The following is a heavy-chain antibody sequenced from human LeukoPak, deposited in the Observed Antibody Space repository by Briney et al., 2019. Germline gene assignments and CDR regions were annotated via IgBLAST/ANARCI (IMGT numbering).Heavy chain of an antibody. Sequence: GGSLRLSCAASGFTFSSCAMSWVRQAPGKGLEWVSLISGSGGSTYYADSVKGRFTISRDNSKNTLYLQMNSLRVEDTAVYYCAKGNIAARQDIMDVWGQGTTVTVSS. CDR2: ISGSGGST. D-gene: IGHD6-6*01. CDR1: GFTFSSCA. J-gene: IGHJ6*02. CDR3: AKGNIAARQDIMDV. V-gene: IGHV3-23*01.